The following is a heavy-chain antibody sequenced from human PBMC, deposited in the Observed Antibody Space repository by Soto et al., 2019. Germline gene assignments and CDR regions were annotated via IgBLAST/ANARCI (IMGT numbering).Heavy chain of an antibody. D-gene: IGHD1-1*01. V-gene: IGHV3-74*01. CDR2: ISDYGRI. Sequence: GGSLRLSCAASGFTFGNYWMHWVRQAPGKGLVWVSRISDYGRINYADSVKDRFIISRDDARSKLYLQLNDLRVEDTATYYCARGGLEPFDHWGQGALVTVSS. CDR1: GFTFGNYW. J-gene: IGHJ4*02. CDR3: ARGGLEPFDH.